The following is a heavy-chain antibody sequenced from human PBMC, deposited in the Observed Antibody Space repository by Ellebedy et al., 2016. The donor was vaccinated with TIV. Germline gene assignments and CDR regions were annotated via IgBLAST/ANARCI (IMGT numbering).Heavy chain of an antibody. V-gene: IGHV3-30-3*01. Sequence: GESLKISCAASGFTFSSYAMHWVRQAPGKGLEWVALMSNDGSNKDHADSVKGRFTISRDNSKNTLSLQMNTLRDEDTAIYYCARAEYCNSGNCYLIEYWGQGTLVTVSS. J-gene: IGHJ4*02. CDR1: GFTFSSYA. CDR3: ARAEYCNSGNCYLIEY. CDR2: MSNDGSNK. D-gene: IGHD2/OR15-2a*01.